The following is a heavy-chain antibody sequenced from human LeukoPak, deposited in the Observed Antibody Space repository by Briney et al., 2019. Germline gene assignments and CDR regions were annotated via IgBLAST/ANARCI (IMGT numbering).Heavy chain of an antibody. J-gene: IGHJ1*01. V-gene: IGHV4-34*01. CDR2: INHSGST. CDR3: ARGLNFISIAARPGYFQH. Sequence: GSLRLSCAASGFTFSSYWMTWVRQPPGKGLEWIGEINHSGSTNYNPSLKSRVTISVDTSKNQFSLKLSSVTAADTAVYYCARGLNFISIAARPGYFQHWGQGTLVTVSS. CDR1: GFTFSSYW. D-gene: IGHD6-6*01.